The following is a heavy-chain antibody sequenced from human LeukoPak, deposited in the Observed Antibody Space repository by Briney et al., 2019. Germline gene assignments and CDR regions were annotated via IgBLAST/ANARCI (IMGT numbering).Heavy chain of an antibody. D-gene: IGHD3-22*01. J-gene: IGHJ3*02. V-gene: IGHV4-4*07. Sequence: SETLSLTCTVSGGSISSYYWSWIRQPAGKGLEWIGRIYTSGSTNYNPSLKSRVTMSVDTSKNQFSLKLSSVTAADAAVYYCARAHRFYDSSGPDAFDIWGQGTMVTVSS. CDR2: IYTSGST. CDR3: ARAHRFYDSSGPDAFDI. CDR1: GGSISSYY.